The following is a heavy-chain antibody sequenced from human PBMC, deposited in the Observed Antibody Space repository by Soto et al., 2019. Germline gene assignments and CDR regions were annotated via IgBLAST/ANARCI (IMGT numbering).Heavy chain of an antibody. Sequence: XESLKISCKGSGYSFTSYWIGWVRQMPGKGLEWMGIIYPGDSDTRYSPSFQGQVTISADKSISTAYLQWSSLKASDTAMYYCARHGLHYGDYDYYYGMDVWSQGSTVTVSS. CDR3: ARHGLHYGDYDYYYGMDV. CDR2: IYPGDSDT. D-gene: IGHD4-17*01. CDR1: GYSFTSYW. J-gene: IGHJ6*02. V-gene: IGHV5-51*01.